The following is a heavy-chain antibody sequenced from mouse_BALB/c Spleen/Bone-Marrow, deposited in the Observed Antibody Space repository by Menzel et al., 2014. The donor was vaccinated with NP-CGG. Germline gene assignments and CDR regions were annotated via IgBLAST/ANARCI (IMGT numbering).Heavy chain of an antibody. D-gene: IGHD2-14*01. J-gene: IGHJ2*02. CDR2: INPYNGDT. CDR3: ARGDYRFDEGYFDC. CDR1: GYSFTGYF. Sequence: ELQRAESGPELAKPGASVKISCKASGYSFTGYFMNWVMQSHGKSLEWIGRINPYNGDTFYNQKFKGKAILAVDKSSSTAHVELRSLASEDSAVYYCARGDYRFDEGYFDCWGQGTSLTVSS. V-gene: IGHV1-20*02.